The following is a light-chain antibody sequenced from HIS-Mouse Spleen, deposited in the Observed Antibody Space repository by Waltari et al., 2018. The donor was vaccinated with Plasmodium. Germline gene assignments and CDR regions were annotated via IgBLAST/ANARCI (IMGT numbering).Light chain of an antibody. V-gene: IGKV3-15*01. Sequence: EIVMTPSPATLSVSPGERATLSCRASQSVSINLAWYQQNPGQAPRLLIYGATTRATGIPARFRGSGSGTEFNLTISSLQSEDFAVYYGQQYKNWSCTFGPGTKVDIK. CDR1: QSVSIN. CDR2: GAT. J-gene: IGKJ3*01. CDR3: QQYKNWSCT.